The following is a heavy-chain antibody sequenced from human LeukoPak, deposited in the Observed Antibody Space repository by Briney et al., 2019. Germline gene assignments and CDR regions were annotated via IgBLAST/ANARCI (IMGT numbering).Heavy chain of an antibody. CDR1: GYTFTSYD. V-gene: IGHV1-8*01. CDR2: MNPNSDNT. CDR3: ARATSWSPIGDSYYYMDV. J-gene: IGHJ6*03. D-gene: IGHD2-2*01. Sequence: ASVTVSCKASGYTFTSYDINWVRQATGQGLEWMGWMNPNSDNTGYAQKFQGRVTMTRDTSISTVYMELSGLRSEDTAVYYCARATSWSPIGDSYYYMDVWGKGTTVAISS.